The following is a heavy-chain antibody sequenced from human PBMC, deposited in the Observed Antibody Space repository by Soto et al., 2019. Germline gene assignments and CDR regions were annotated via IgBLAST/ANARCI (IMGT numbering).Heavy chain of an antibody. J-gene: IGHJ4*02. CDR2: IYYSGST. D-gene: IGHD3-10*01. CDR1: GASITSGGYF. CDR3: ARFAGATSDF. Sequence: QVQLQESGPGLVKPSQTLSLTCTVSGASITSGGYFWTWIRQHPGKGLEWIGYIYYSGSTYYNLSLKSRVTMSVDTSKKQFSLKLSSVTAADTAMYYCARFAGATSDFWGQGTLVTVSS. V-gene: IGHV4-31*03.